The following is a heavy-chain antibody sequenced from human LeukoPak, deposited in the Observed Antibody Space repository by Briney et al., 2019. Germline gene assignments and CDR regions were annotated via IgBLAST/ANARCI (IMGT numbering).Heavy chain of an antibody. CDR2: INHSGST. CDR3: ARSQLADSSGWYLATFDY. V-gene: IGHV4-39*07. Sequence: ASETLSLTCSVSGDSISTSSSYWSWIRQPPEKGLEWIGEINHSGSTNYNPSLKSRVTISVDTSKNQFSLKLSSVTAADTAVYYCARSQLADSSGWYLATFDYWGQGTLVTVSS. D-gene: IGHD6-19*01. CDR1: GDSISTSSSY. J-gene: IGHJ4*02.